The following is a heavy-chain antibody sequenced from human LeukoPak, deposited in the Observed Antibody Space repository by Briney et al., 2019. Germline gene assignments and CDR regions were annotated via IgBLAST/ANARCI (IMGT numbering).Heavy chain of an antibody. D-gene: IGHD6-13*01. CDR1: GGSISSGGYY. CDR3: ARGWTAAGNNWFDP. CDR2: IYYSGST. J-gene: IGHJ5*02. V-gene: IGHV4-31*03. Sequence: ASQTLSLTCTVSGGSISSGGYYWSWIRQHPGKGLEWIGYIYYSGSTYYNPSPKSRVTISVDTSKNQFSLKLSSVTAADTAVYYCARGWTAAGNNWFDPWGQGTLVTVSS.